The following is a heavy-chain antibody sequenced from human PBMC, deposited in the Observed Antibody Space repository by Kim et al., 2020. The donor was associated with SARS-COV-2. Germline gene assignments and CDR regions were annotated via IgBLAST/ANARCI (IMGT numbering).Heavy chain of an antibody. CDR1: GFTFDDYA. Sequence: GGSLRLSCAASGFTFDDYAMHWVRQAPGKGLEWVSGISWNSGSIGYADSVKGRFTISRDNAKNSLYLQMNSLGAEDTALYYSAKGYHKIAADVMTAFDI. D-gene: IGHD6-13*01. J-gene: IGHJ3*02. V-gene: IGHV3-9*01. CDR3: AKGYHKIAADVMTAFDI. CDR2: ISWNSGSI.